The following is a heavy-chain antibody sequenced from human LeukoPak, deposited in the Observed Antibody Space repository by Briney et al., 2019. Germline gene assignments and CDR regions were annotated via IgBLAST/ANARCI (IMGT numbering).Heavy chain of an antibody. V-gene: IGHV4-59*01. J-gene: IGHJ4*02. D-gene: IGHD2-2*01. CDR1: GGSISSYY. CDR2: VYYSGST. Sequence: SETLSLTCTVSGGSISSYYWSWIRQPPGKGLGWIGDVYYSGSTNYNPSLKSRVTISVDTSKNQFSLKVSSVTAADTAVYYCARASTAAAFDYWGQGTLVTVSS. CDR3: ARASTAAAFDY.